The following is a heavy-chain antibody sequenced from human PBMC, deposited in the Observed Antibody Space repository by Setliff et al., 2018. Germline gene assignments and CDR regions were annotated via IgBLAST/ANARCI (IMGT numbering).Heavy chain of an antibody. V-gene: IGHV4-39*01. CDR3: VRPGGTTVVARHFDY. CDR2: ISYSGTP. Sequence: SETLYLTCTVSDDSFTSSRYYWGWIRQAPGSGLEWIGSISYSGTPYYNASVESRVTISIDTSRNQFSLELRSVTVADTATYYCVRPGGTTVVARHFDYWGSGILVTVSS. J-gene: IGHJ4*01. CDR1: DDSFTSSRYY. D-gene: IGHD2-15*01.